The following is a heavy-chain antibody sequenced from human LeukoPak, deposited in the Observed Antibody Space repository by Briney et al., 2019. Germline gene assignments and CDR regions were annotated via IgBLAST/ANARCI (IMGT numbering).Heavy chain of an antibody. CDR3: ARGPGTFDY. CDR2: IYSSGST. CDR1: GGSISSYY. V-gene: IGHV4-59*01. D-gene: IGHD1/OR15-1a*01. J-gene: IGHJ4*02. Sequence: KPSETLSLTCTVSGGSISSYYWSWIRQPPGKGLEWIGYIYSSGSTNYNPSLKSRVTISVDTSKNQFSLKLTSVTAADTAVYYCARGPGTFDYWGQGTLVTVSS.